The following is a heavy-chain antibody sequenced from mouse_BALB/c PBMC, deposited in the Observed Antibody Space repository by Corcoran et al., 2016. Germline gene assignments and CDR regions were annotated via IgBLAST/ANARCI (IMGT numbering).Heavy chain of an antibody. J-gene: IGHJ2*01. V-gene: IGHV14-3*02. CDR1: GFNIKDTY. Sequence: EVQLQQSGAELVKPGASVKLSCTASGFNIKDTYMHWVKQRPEQGLEWIGRIDPANGNTKYDPKFQGKATITADTSSNTAYLQLSRLTSEDTAVYYCARATATTCWGQGTTLTVSS. CDR3: ARATATTC. CDR2: IDPANGNT. D-gene: IGHD1-2*01.